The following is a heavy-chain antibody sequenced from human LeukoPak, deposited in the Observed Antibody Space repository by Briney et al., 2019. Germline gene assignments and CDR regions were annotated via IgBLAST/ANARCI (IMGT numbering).Heavy chain of an antibody. Sequence: GGSLRLSCEGSGFTFSNHAIIWVRQAPGKRLDSVSGISYSGDNTYYADSVKGRFTISRDNSKNTLYLQMNSLRAEDTAVYYCAKNSGWPYFDYWGQGTLVTVSS. V-gene: IGHV3-23*01. CDR3: AKNSGWPYFDY. D-gene: IGHD6-19*01. CDR2: ISYSGDNT. CDR1: GFTFSNHA. J-gene: IGHJ4*02.